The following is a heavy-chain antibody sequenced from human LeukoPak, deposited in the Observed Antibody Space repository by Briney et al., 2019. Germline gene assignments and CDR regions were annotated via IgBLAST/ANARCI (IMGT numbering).Heavy chain of an antibody. CDR2: ISSSGSAI. CDR3: AASERTTLDI. Sequence: PGGSLRLSCAASGFTFSSYEMNWVRQAPGKGLEWVSYISSSGSAIYYADSVRGRFTISRDNAKNSLYLQMNSLRAEDTAVYYCAASERTTLDIWGQGTMVTVSS. V-gene: IGHV3-48*03. J-gene: IGHJ3*02. D-gene: IGHD1-1*01. CDR1: GFTFSSYE.